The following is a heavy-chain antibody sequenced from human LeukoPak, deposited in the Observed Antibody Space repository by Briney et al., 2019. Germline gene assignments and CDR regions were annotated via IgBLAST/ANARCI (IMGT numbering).Heavy chain of an antibody. V-gene: IGHV3-43*02. J-gene: IGHJ4*02. Sequence: PGGSLRLSCAASGFTFDDYAMHWVRQAPGKGLEWVSLISGDAGSTYYADSVKGRFTISRDDSKNSLYLQMNSLRTEGTAFYYCAKDIYRGLDMATRPDYWGQGTLVTVSS. CDR2: ISGDAGST. CDR3: AKDIYRGLDMATRPDY. D-gene: IGHD5-24*01. CDR1: GFTFDDYA.